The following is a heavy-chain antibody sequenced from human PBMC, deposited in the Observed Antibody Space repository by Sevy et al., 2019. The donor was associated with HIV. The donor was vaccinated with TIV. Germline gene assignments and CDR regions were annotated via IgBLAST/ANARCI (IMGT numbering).Heavy chain of an antibody. Sequence: GGSLRLSCAASGFTFDTYWMQWVRQAPGKGLEWVANIRQDGGEIYYSDSVKGRFTISRDNAKESLFLQMTNLKVEDSGIYYCARRFFDVWGPGVLVTVSS. V-gene: IGHV3-7*01. CDR3: ARRFFDV. CDR2: IRQDGGEI. CDR1: GFTFDTYW. J-gene: IGHJ4*02. D-gene: IGHD3-16*01.